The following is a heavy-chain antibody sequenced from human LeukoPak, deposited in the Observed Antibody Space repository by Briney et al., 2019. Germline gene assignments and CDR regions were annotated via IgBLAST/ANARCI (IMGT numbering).Heavy chain of an antibody. V-gene: IGHV1-69*06. CDR2: IIPIFGTA. J-gene: IGHJ4*02. Sequence: GSSVKVSCKASGGTFSSYAISWVRQAPGQGLEWMGGIIPIFGTANYAQKFQGRVTITADKSTSTAYMELSSLRSEDTAVYYCASSTRIAAAGTLDYWGQGTLVTVSS. D-gene: IGHD6-13*01. CDR3: ASSTRIAAAGTLDY. CDR1: GGTFSSYA.